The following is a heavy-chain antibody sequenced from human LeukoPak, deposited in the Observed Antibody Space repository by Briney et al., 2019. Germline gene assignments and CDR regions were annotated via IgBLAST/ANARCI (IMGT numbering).Heavy chain of an antibody. CDR3: ARAKTLTTSFGWFDP. D-gene: IGHD4-11*01. CDR1: GFTVSGNY. J-gene: IGHJ5*02. V-gene: IGHV3-53*01. Sequence: GGSLRLSCAASGFTVSGNYMSWVRQAPGKGLEWVSFIHSGGNTYYADSVKGRFTISRDNSKNTLYLQMNSLRAEDTAVYYCARAKTLTTSFGWFDPWGQGTLVTVYS. CDR2: IHSGGNT.